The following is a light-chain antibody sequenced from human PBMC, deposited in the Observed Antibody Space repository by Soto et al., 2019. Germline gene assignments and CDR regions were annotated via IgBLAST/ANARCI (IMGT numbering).Light chain of an antibody. J-gene: IGKJ1*01. CDR3: QQSYTTPRT. CDR2: AAS. Sequence: DIEMTQSPSSLSASVGDRGTITCRASQSISSYLNWYQQKPGNAPNLLIYAASTLQSGVTSRCSAYGSETDFTLTISNLQAEDFATYYCQQSYTTPRTFGQGTKVEVK. CDR1: QSISSY. V-gene: IGKV1-39*01.